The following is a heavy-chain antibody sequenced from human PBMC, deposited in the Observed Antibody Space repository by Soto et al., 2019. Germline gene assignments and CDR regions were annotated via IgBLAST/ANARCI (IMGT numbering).Heavy chain of an antibody. CDR1: GFTFRGVT. V-gene: IGHV3-21*01. CDR2: LSTNSAYI. D-gene: IGHD6-13*01. CDR3: TPDASRDSSARGGVDP. Sequence: GGSLRLGCAASGFTFRGVTMNWVRQAPGEGLGWVSTLSTNSAYIYYTDALRGRFTISRDNAKNSLHLQMNSLRAEDTAVYDCTPDASRDSSARGGVDPGGPGTLVTVAS. J-gene: IGHJ5*02.